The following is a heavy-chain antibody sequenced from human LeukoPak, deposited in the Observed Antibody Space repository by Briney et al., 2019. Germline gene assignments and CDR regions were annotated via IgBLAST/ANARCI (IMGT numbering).Heavy chain of an antibody. CDR1: GGSFGGYY. J-gene: IGHJ3*02. CDR3: ARVESSGPGAFDI. Sequence: SETLSLTCAVYGGSFGGYYWSWIRQPPGKGLEWIGEINHSGSTNYNPSLKSRVTISVDTSKNQFSLKLSSVTAADTAVYYCARVESSGPGAFDIWGQGTMVTVSS. D-gene: IGHD6-19*01. V-gene: IGHV4-34*01. CDR2: INHSGST.